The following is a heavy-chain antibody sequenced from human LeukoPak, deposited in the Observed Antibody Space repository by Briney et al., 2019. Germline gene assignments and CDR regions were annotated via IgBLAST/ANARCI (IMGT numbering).Heavy chain of an antibody. Sequence: GGSLRLSCAASGFTFSSYGMSWVRQAPGKGLEWVANIKQDGSEKYYVDSVKGRFTISRDNAKNSLDLQMNSLRAEDTAVYYCAREIRLWLVPYYFDYWGQGTLVTVSS. V-gene: IGHV3-7*01. CDR3: AREIRLWLVPYYFDY. D-gene: IGHD6-19*01. CDR2: IKQDGSEK. J-gene: IGHJ4*02. CDR1: GFTFSSYG.